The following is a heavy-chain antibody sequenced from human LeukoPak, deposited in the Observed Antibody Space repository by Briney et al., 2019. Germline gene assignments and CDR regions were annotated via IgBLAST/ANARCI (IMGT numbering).Heavy chain of an antibody. CDR3: ARRSGIAVAGAFDY. CDR1: RFIFDNYG. D-gene: IGHD6-19*01. J-gene: IGHJ4*02. V-gene: IGHV3-23*01. CDR2: ISDDGYST. Sequence: GGSLRLSCAASRFIFDNYGMTWVRQAPGKGLEWVSGISDDGYSTYYADSVKGRFTISRDNSKNTLYLHMSSLRVEDTAVYYCARRSGIAVAGAFDYWGQGTLVTVSS.